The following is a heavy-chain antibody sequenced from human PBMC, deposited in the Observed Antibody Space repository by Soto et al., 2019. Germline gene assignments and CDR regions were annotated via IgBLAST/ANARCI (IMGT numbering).Heavy chain of an antibody. CDR1: GYTFTSSD. Sequence: ASVKVSCKSSGYTFTSSDITWARHAPGQGLEWMGWMNPNSGNTGYAQKFQGRVTMTRDTSTSTAYMELSSLRSEDTAVSFCARGWLGGSYGFDSWGQGTLATVSS. D-gene: IGHD3-10*01. CDR2: MNPNSGNT. V-gene: IGHV1-8*01. CDR3: ARGWLGGSYGFDS. J-gene: IGHJ5*01.